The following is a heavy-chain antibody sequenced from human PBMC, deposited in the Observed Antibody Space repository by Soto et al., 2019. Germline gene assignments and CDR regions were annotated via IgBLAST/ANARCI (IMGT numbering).Heavy chain of an antibody. V-gene: IGHV1-18*04. CDR3: AREGDGSVSSTKYNNFAMVV. CDR1: GYTFTSYY. D-gene: IGHD3-10*01. Sequence: ASMKVSCKASGYTFTSYYMHWVRQAPGQGLEWMGWISPYNGNTNSAQKVQGRVTMTTDTSRNTAFMQLMSLRSDDTAIYYCAREGDGSVSSTKYNNFAMVVWGQGTTVRVSS. CDR2: ISPYNGNT. J-gene: IGHJ6*02.